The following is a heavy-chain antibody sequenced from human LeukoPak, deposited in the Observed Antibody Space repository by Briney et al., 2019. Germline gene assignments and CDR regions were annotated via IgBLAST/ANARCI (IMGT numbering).Heavy chain of an antibody. Sequence: CLRLSCAASGFTFSSYGMHWVRQAPGRGLEWVAVISYDGSNKSYTDSVKGRFTNYRDNPKNTLYLQMNSLRAEDTAVYYCAKDLSWRFRMYDYWGQGTLVTVSS. J-gene: IGHJ4*02. CDR3: AKDLSWRFRMYDY. CDR1: GFTFSSYG. V-gene: IGHV3-30*18. CDR2: ISYDGSNK. D-gene: IGHD1-14*01.